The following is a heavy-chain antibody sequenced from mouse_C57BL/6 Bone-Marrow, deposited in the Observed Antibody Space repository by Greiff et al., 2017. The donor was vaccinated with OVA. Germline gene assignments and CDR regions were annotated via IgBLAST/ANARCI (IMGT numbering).Heavy chain of an antibody. CDR1: GYTFTDYE. J-gene: IGHJ2*01. D-gene: IGHD1-1*01. CDR3: TRGTTVVAEDY. CDR2: IDPETGGT. Sequence: QVHVKQSGAELVRPGASVTLSCKASGYTFTDYEMHWVKQTPVHGLEWIGAIDPETGGTAYNQKFKGKAILTADKSSSTAYMELRSLTSEDSAVYYCTRGTTVVAEDYWGQGTTLTVSS. V-gene: IGHV1-15*01.